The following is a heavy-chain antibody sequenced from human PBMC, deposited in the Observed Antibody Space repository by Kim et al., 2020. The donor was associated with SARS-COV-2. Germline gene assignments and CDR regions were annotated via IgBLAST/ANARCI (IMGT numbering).Heavy chain of an antibody. CDR3: ARSVVVDPLYYYYGMDV. V-gene: IGHV1-46*01. Sequence: ASVKVSCKASGYTFTSYYMHWVRQAPGQGLEWMGIINPSGGSTSYAQKFQGRVTMTRDTSTSTVYMELSSLRSEDTAVYYCARSVVVDPLYYYYGMDVWGQGTTVTVSS. J-gene: IGHJ6*02. CDR2: INPSGGST. D-gene: IGHD3-22*01. CDR1: GYTFTSYY.